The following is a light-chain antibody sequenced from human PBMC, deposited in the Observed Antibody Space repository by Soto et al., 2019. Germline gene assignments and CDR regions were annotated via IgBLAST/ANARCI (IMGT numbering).Light chain of an antibody. CDR1: QVLGTN. CDR3: QQHSHWPPWT. Sequence: EIVMTQSPGTLSVSPGETATLSCRASQVLGTNLAWYQQKPGQAPTLLIYGIYIRATGVPVRFTGSGSGTDFTLTISDLEPEDFAVYYCQQHSHWPPWTFGQGTKVDIK. V-gene: IGKV3-15*01. CDR2: GIY. J-gene: IGKJ1*01.